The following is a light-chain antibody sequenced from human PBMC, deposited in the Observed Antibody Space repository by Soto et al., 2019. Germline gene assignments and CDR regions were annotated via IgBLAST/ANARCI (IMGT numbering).Light chain of an antibody. CDR3: QQYDNSRWT. CDR2: GAS. CDR1: QSVSRNY. V-gene: IGKV3-20*01. J-gene: IGKJ1*01. Sequence: EIVLTQSPGTLSLSPGERATLSCRASQSVSRNYLAWYQQKPGRAPRLLIYGASNRATGIPDSFSGSGSGTDFTLTISRLEPEDFAVYYCQQYDNSRWTFGQGTKVEIK.